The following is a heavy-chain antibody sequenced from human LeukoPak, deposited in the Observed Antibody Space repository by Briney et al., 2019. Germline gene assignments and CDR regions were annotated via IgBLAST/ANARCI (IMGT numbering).Heavy chain of an antibody. CDR1: GGSISSSSYY. CDR3: ARDRSGNYYDSSGYYYGHDY. D-gene: IGHD3-22*01. J-gene: IGHJ4*02. Sequence: ASETLSLTCTVSGGSISSSSYYWGWIRQPPGKGLEWIGSIYYSGSTYYNPSLKSRVTISVDTSKNQFSLKLSSVTAADTAVYYCARDRSGNYYDSSGYYYGHDYWGQGTLVTVSS. CDR2: IYYSGST. V-gene: IGHV4-39*07.